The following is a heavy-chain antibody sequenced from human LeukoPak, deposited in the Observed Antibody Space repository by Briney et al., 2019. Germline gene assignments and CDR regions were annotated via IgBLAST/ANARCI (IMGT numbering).Heavy chain of an antibody. CDR1: GFTFSSYA. Sequence: GGSLRLSCAASGFTFSSYAMSWVRQAPGKGLEWVSVIYSGGSTYYADSVKGRFTISRDNSKNTLYLQMNSLRAEDTAVYYCARSDDIVVVVAATSAFDIWGQGTMVTVSS. D-gene: IGHD2-15*01. J-gene: IGHJ3*02. V-gene: IGHV3-53*01. CDR3: ARSDDIVVVVAATSAFDI. CDR2: IYSGGST.